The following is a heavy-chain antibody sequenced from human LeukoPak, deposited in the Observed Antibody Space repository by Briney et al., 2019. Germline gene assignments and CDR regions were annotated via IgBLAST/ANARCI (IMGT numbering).Heavy chain of an antibody. CDR1: GGTFTIKD. CDR2: MNPNSGNT. CDR3: ARVTGAGTWTFDI. J-gene: IGHJ3*02. Sequence: GASVKVSSPASGGTFTIKDIKSVGHAPGQGLDWIGWMNPNSGNTGYAQKFQGRVTMTRNTSISTAYMELTDLRSEDTAVYYCARVTGAGTWTFDIWGQGTTVTVSS. V-gene: IGHV1-8*01. D-gene: IGHD6-13*01.